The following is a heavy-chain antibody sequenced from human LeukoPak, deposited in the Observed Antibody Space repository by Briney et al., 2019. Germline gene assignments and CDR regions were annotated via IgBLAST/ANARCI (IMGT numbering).Heavy chain of an antibody. Sequence: SETLSLTCTVSGYSISSGYYWGWIRQPPGKGLEWIGSIYHSGSTYYNPSLKSRVTISVDTSKNQFSLKLSSVTAADTAVYYCARVERIYYYGMDVWGQGTTVTVSS. D-gene: IGHD2-15*01. CDR3: ARVERIYYYGMDV. V-gene: IGHV4-38-2*02. CDR2: IYHSGST. CDR1: GYSISSGYY. J-gene: IGHJ6*02.